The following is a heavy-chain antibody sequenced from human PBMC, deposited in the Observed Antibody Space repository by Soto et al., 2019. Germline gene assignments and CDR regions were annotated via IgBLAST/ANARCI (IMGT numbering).Heavy chain of an antibody. Sequence: QVQLVQSGAEVKKPGASVKVSCKASGYTFTTYGISWVRPAPGQGLEWMGWINTANGNTNFAQNFQGRVTMTTDTSNTTAYMELRSLRSDDTSVYYFTRARNTYCVGDGYGYYLDYWGQGSRVTVSS. J-gene: IGHJ4*02. V-gene: IGHV1-18*01. CDR1: GYTFTTYG. CDR2: INTANGNT. CDR3: TRARNTYCVGDGYGYYLDY. D-gene: IGHD2-21*02.